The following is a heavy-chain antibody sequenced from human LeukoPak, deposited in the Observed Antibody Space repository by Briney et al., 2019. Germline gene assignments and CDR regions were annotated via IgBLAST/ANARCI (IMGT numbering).Heavy chain of an antibody. CDR1: GFTFRRYA. CDR3: AKAASLTGYYFDN. J-gene: IGHJ4*02. V-gene: IGHV3-23*01. CDR2: VTGSGGSS. D-gene: IGHD3-9*01. Sequence: GGSLRLSCSASGFTFRRYAMSWVRQAPGKGLEWVSAVTGSGGSSYCADSVNGRFTMSRDNSKNTVDLQMNSLRVEDTAVYYCAKAASLTGYYFDNWGQGTLVIVSS.